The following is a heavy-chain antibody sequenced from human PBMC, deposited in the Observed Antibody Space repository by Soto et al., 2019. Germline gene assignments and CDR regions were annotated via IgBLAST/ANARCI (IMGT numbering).Heavy chain of an antibody. J-gene: IGHJ5*02. V-gene: IGHV3-53*02. D-gene: IGHD6-6*01. Sequence: EVQLVETGGGLIQRGGSLRLSCAASGFTVSSNYMTWVRQAPGKGLEWVSLIYSDGSTYYADSVKGRFTISRDNSKNTLYLQMNSLSAEDTAVYYCARGASSFDPWGQGTLVTVSS. CDR3: ARGASSFDP. CDR1: GFTVSSNY. CDR2: IYSDGST.